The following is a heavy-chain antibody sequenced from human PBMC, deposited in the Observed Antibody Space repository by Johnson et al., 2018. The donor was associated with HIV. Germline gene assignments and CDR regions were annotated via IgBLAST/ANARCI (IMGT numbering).Heavy chain of an antibody. CDR1: GFTFSIYG. J-gene: IGHJ3*02. D-gene: IGHD3-22*01. CDR3: AKDLIPTMIVVVISRSAFDI. V-gene: IGHV3-30*02. CDR2: IRYDGINK. Sequence: QVQLVESGGGVVQPGGSLRLSCAASGFTFSIYGMHWVRQAPGKGLEWVAFIRYDGINKYYADSVKGRFTISRDNSKNTLYLQMNSLRAEDTAVYYCAKDLIPTMIVVVISRSAFDIWGQGTMVTVSS.